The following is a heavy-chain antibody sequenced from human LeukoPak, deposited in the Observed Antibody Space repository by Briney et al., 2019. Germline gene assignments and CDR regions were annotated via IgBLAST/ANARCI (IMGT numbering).Heavy chain of an antibody. V-gene: IGHV3-23*01. Sequence: GGALRLSCAASGFTFSSYDMSWVRQAPGKGLEWVSSISGSGGSTYYADSVKGRFTISRDNSKNTLYLQMNSLRAEDTAVYYCAKDLYCSSTSCYEAVYWGQGTLVTVSS. CDR3: AKDLYCSSTSCYEAVY. CDR2: ISGSGGST. D-gene: IGHD2-2*01. J-gene: IGHJ4*02. CDR1: GFTFSSYD.